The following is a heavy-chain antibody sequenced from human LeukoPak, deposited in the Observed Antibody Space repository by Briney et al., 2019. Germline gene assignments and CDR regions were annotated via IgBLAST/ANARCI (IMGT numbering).Heavy chain of an antibody. D-gene: IGHD6-13*01. CDR2: IYYSGTT. CDR3: ARGVYIAAAQYGY. J-gene: IGHJ4*02. CDR1: GGSISSYY. Sequence: SETLSLTCTVSGGSISSYYWSWIRQPPGKGLEWIGYIYYSGTTNYNPSLKSRVTIAVDTSKNQFSLKLSSVTAADTAVYYCARGVYIAAAQYGYWGREPWSPSPQ. V-gene: IGHV4-59*01.